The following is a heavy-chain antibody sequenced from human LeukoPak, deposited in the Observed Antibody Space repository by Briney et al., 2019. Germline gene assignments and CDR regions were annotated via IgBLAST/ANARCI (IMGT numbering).Heavy chain of an antibody. CDR2: INHSGST. CDR3: AGAEPKTIHYFDY. V-gene: IGHV4-34*01. Sequence: SETLSLTCAVYGGSFSGYYWSWIRLPPGKGLEWIGEINHSGSTNYNPSLKSRVTISVDTSKNQFSLKLSSVTAADTAVYYCAGAEPKTIHYFDYWGQGTLVTVSS. J-gene: IGHJ4*02. CDR1: GGSFSGYY. D-gene: IGHD5-24*01.